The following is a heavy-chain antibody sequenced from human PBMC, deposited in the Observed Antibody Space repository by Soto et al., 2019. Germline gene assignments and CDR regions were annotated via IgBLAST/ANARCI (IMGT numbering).Heavy chain of an antibody. CDR3: AKLPSSGFYYFDY. V-gene: IGHV3-23*01. Sequence: QSGGSLRLSCAASGFTFSNYAMNWVRQAPGKGLEWVSGIVGSGASTNYADSVKGRFTISRDNSKNTLYLHMNGLRAEDTATYYCAKLPSSGFYYFDYWGQGTPVTVSS. CDR2: IVGSGAST. CDR1: GFTFSNYA. D-gene: IGHD3-22*01. J-gene: IGHJ4*02.